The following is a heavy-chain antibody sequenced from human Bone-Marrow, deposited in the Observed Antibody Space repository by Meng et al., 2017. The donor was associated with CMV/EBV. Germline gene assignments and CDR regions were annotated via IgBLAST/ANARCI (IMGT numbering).Heavy chain of an antibody. V-gene: IGHV3-21*01. CDR2: ISSSSSYI. D-gene: IGHD3-10*01. Sequence: GESLKISCAASGFTFSSYSMNWVRQAPGKGLEWVSSISSSSSYIYYADSVKGRFTISRDNAKNSLYLQMNSLRAGDTAVYYCARLWGVRGYYFDYWGQGTLVTASS. CDR3: ARLWGVRGYYFDY. J-gene: IGHJ4*02. CDR1: GFTFSSYS.